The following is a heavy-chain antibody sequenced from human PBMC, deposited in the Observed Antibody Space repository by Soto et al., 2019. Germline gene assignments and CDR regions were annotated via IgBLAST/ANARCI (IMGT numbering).Heavy chain of an antibody. V-gene: IGHV3-21*01. Sequence: GSLRLSCEASGFSFSTFSMNWVRQAPGKGLEYVSVISSSRGYIYYADSVKGRFTVSRDNARNTLFLQMSGLREEDTAVYYCARQDRGDYYYYGLSIWGQGTTVTFSS. CDR2: ISSSRGYI. CDR3: ARQDRGDYYYYGLSI. J-gene: IGHJ6*02. CDR1: GFSFSTFS. D-gene: IGHD4-17*01.